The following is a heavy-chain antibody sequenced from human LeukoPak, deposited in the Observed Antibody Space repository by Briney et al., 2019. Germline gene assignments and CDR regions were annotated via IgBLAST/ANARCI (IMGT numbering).Heavy chain of an antibody. D-gene: IGHD3-10*02. CDR2: IVVGSGKT. J-gene: IGHJ4*02. V-gene: IGHV1-58*01. CDR3: AADDLLFVY. Sequence: SVKVSCKASGFTFSSSAVQWVRQACGQRLEWIGWIVVGSGKTNYAQKFQERVTITSDMSTSTANMELTRLSSEDTAVYYCAADDLLFVYWGQGTLVTVSS. CDR1: GFTFSSSA.